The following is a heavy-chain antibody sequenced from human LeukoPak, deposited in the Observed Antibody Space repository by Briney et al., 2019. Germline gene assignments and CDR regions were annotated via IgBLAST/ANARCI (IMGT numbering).Heavy chain of an antibody. Sequence: ASVQDSCKASGYTFTDYYMHWVRQAPGQGLERMGRINPNSGGATYEQNFQGRVTITRSTSISTAYTDLSRLRSDDTAVYYCARDRVGCSSSMSCLFDYWGQGTLVTVSS. D-gene: IGHD2-2*01. V-gene: IGHV1-2*06. CDR1: GYTFTDYY. J-gene: IGHJ4*02. CDR2: INPNSGGA. CDR3: ARDRVGCSSSMSCLFDY.